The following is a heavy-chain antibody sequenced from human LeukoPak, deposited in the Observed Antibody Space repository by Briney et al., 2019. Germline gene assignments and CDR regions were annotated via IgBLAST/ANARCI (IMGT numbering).Heavy chain of an antibody. Sequence: GGSLRLSCAASGFTFSDYYMSWIRQAPGKGLEWISYISTSGRTIYYADSVKGRFTISRDNSKNTLYLQMNSLRAEDTAVYYCAKERCSGGSCYYQFDYWGQGTLVTVSS. D-gene: IGHD2-15*01. CDR3: AKERCSGGSCYYQFDY. J-gene: IGHJ4*02. CDR1: GFTFSDYY. CDR2: ISTSGRTI. V-gene: IGHV3-11*04.